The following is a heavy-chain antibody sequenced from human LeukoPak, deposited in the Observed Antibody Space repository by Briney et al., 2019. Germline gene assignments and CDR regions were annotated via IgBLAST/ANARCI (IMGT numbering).Heavy chain of an antibody. J-gene: IGHJ4*02. CDR2: ISGSGGST. CDR3: ALTTVTTYSFDY. V-gene: IGHV3-23*01. CDR1: GFTFSSYA. Sequence: GGSLRLSCAASGFTFSSYAMSWVRQAPGKGLEWVSAISGSGGSTYYADSVKGRFTISRDNFKNTLYLQMNSLRAEDTAVYYCALTTVTTYSFDYWGQGTLVTVSS. D-gene: IGHD4-17*01.